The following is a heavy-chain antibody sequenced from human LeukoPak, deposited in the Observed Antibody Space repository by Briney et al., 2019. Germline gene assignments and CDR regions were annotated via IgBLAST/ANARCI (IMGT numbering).Heavy chain of an antibody. J-gene: IGHJ4*02. Sequence: GGSLRLSCVASGFTFVSHWMTWVRQAPGKGLEWVANINQDGSEKYYVDSVNGRFTISRDNAKNSLYLQMNSLRAEDAAVYFCARRYMATSAEDFDYWGQGTLVTVSS. CDR1: GFTFVSHW. V-gene: IGHV3-7*01. D-gene: IGHD5-24*01. CDR3: ARRYMATSAEDFDY. CDR2: INQDGSEK.